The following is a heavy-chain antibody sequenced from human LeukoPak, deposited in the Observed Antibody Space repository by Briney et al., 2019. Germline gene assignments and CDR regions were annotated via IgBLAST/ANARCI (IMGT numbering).Heavy chain of an antibody. CDR3: ARDEYCSSTSCHAFDI. D-gene: IGHD2-15*01. CDR2: INTDGSST. CDR1: GFTFSSYW. J-gene: IGHJ3*02. V-gene: IGHV3-74*01. Sequence: PGGSLRLSCAASGFTFSSYWMHWVHQAPGKGLVWVSRINTDGSSTSYSDSVKGRFTISRDNAKNTLYLQMNSLRAEDTAVYYCARDEYCSSTSCHAFDIWGQGTMVTVSS.